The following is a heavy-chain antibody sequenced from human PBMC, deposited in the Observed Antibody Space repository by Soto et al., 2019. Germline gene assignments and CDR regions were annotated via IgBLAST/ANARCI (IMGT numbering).Heavy chain of an antibody. Sequence: ASVKVSCTASVFTFTTYGITWVRQAPGQGLEWMGWVSAYNGNTNYAQNLQGRVTMTTDTSTSTAYMELRSLRSDDTAMYYCAKEKISTSCCNWFDPWGQGTLVTVSS. CDR2: VSAYNGNT. D-gene: IGHD2-2*01. V-gene: IGHV1-18*01. CDR3: AKEKISTSCCNWFDP. J-gene: IGHJ5*02. CDR1: VFTFTTYG.